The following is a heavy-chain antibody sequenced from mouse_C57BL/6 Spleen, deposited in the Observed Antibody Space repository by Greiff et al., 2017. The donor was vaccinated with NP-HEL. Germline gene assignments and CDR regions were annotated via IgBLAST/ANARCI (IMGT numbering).Heavy chain of an antibody. J-gene: IGHJ4*01. Sequence: EVQLVESGGGLVQPGGSLKLSCAASGFTFSDYYMYWVRQTPEKRLEWVAYISNGGGSTYYPDTVKGRFTISRDNAKNTLDLQMSRLKSEDTAMYYCARHVGLYAMDYWGQGTSVTVSS. CDR2: ISNGGGST. V-gene: IGHV5-12*01. CDR3: ARHVGLYAMDY. CDR1: GFTFSDYY.